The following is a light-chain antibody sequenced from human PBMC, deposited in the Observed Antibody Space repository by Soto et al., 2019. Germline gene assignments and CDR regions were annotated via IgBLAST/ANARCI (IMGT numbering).Light chain of an antibody. J-gene: IGKJ4*01. CDR2: DAS. CDR1: QNIDSY. V-gene: IGKV3-11*01. Sequence: ETVLTQSPATLSLSPGGRATLSCRASQNIDSYLAWYQQKPGQAPRLLIYDASNRATGIPARFSGSGSGTDFTLTISSLEPDDFAVYYCQQRKNWPPLTFGGGTRVEIK. CDR3: QQRKNWPPLT.